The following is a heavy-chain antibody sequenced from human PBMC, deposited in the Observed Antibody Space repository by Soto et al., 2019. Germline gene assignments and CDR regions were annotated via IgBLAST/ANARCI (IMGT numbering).Heavy chain of an antibody. D-gene: IGHD1-26*01. CDR3: TKYSGSSSTPAA. CDR2: IGNKVQSYAT. Sequence: GGSLRLSCAASGFTFCGSTVTWVRQASRKGLEWVGRIGNKVQSYATTYAESLKGRFSISRDDSKNTAYLQMNSLKIEDTGMYYCTKYSGSSSTPAALGQGTLVTVSS. CDR1: GFTFCGST. J-gene: IGHJ5*02. V-gene: IGHV3-73*01.